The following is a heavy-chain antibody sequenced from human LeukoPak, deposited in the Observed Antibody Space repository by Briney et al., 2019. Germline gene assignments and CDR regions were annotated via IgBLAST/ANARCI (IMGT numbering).Heavy chain of an antibody. D-gene: IGHD1-26*01. J-gene: IGHJ4*02. Sequence: ASVKVSCKASGYTFTSYDINWVRQATGQGLEWMGWMNPNSGNTGYAQKFQGRVTITRNTSISTAYMELRSLRSDDTAVYYCARDHSGSYDYWGQGTLVTVSS. CDR2: MNPNSGNT. V-gene: IGHV1-8*03. CDR1: GYTFTSYD. CDR3: ARDHSGSYDY.